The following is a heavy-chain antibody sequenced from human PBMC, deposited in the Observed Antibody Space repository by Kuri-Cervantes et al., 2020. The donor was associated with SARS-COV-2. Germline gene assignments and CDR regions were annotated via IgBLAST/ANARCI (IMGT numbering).Heavy chain of an antibody. CDR1: GYSISSGYY. J-gene: IGHJ5*02. D-gene: IGHD3-3*01. CDR2: IYTSGST. V-gene: IGHV4-61*09. CDR3: ASHRSGYPNWFDP. Sequence: SQTLSLTCSVSGYSISSGYYWSWIRQPAGKGLEWIGYIYTSGSTNYYPSLKSRVTISVDTSKNQFSLKLSSVTAADTAVYYCASHRSGYPNWFDPWGQGTLVTVSS.